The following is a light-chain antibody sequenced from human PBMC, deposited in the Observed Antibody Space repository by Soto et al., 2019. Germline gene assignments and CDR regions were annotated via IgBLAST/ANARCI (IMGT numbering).Light chain of an antibody. V-gene: IGKV3-20*01. CDR2: SAS. Sequence: EIVLTQSPGTLSLSLGERATLSCRASQSVSSSHLAWYQQKPGQAPRLLIYSASSRATGIPDRFSGSGSGTDSTLTISRLEPEDFAVYYCQRYGGFGQGTKVDIK. CDR3: QRYGG. CDR1: QSVSSSH. J-gene: IGKJ1*01.